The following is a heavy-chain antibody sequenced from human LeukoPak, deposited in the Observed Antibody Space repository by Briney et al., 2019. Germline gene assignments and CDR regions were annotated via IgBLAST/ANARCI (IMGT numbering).Heavy chain of an antibody. Sequence: GGSLRLSCAASGFPFSSYAMSWVRQAPGKGLEWVSAISASASGGSTYYADSVKGRFTISRDNAKNSLYLQMNSLRAEDTAVYYCASEYSGYHHSWGQGTLVTVSS. CDR3: ASEYSGYHHS. D-gene: IGHD5-12*01. CDR2: ISASASGGST. J-gene: IGHJ4*02. CDR1: GFPFSSYA. V-gene: IGHV3-23*01.